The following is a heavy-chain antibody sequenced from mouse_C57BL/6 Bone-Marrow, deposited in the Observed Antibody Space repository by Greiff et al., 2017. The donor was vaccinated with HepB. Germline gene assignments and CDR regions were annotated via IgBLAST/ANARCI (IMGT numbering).Heavy chain of an antibody. D-gene: IGHD1-1*01. V-gene: IGHV5-9*01. CDR2: ISGGGGNT. CDR1: GFTFSSYT. CDR3: ARLYGSRGRNYAMDY. Sequence: EVKLMESGGGLVKPGGSLKLSCAASGFTFSSYTMSWVRQTPEKRLEWVATISGGGGNTYYPDSVKGRFTISRDNATNTLYLQMSSLRSEDTALYYCARLYGSRGRNYAMDYWGQGTSVTVSS. J-gene: IGHJ4*01.